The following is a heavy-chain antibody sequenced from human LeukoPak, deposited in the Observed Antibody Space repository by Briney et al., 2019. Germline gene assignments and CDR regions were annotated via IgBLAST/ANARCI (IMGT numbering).Heavy chain of an antibody. Sequence: SETLSLTCTVSGGSISSYYWGWIRQPPGKGLEWIGSIYYSGSTYYNPSLKSRVTISVDTSKNQFSLKLSSVTAADTAVYYCARQREYCSSTSCYPGNWFDPWGQGTLVTVSS. CDR3: ARQREYCSSTSCYPGNWFDP. CDR2: IYYSGST. D-gene: IGHD2-2*01. CDR1: GGSISSYY. V-gene: IGHV4-39*01. J-gene: IGHJ5*02.